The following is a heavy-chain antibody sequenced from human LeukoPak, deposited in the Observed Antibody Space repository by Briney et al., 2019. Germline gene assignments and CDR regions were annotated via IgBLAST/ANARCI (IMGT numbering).Heavy chain of an antibody. J-gene: IGHJ2*01. CDR3: ARSNWYFDL. CDR2: IYSDGST. V-gene: IGHV3-53*04. CDR1: GLTVDTNY. Sequence: GGSPRLSCAASGLTVDTNYMSWVRQAPGKGLEWVSIIYSDGSTDYADSVKDRFIISRHNSKNMLNLQMNSLRTEDTAVYYCARSNWYFDLWGRGTLVTVSS.